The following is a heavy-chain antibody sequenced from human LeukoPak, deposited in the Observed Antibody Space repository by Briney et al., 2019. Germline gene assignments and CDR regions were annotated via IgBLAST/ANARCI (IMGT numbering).Heavy chain of an antibody. Sequence: GRSLRLSCAASGFTFSSYAMHWVRQAPGKGLEWVAVISYDGSNKYYADSVKGRFTISRDNSKNTLYLQMNSLRAEDTAVYYCAKDAWDTMIVVATGFDYWGQGTLVTVSS. D-gene: IGHD3-22*01. V-gene: IGHV3-30-3*01. CDR1: GFTFSSYA. J-gene: IGHJ4*02. CDR2: ISYDGSNK. CDR3: AKDAWDTMIVVATGFDY.